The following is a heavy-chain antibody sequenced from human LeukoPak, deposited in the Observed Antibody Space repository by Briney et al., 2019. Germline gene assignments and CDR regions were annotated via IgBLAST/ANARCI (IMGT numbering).Heavy chain of an antibody. CDR3: ARGRFTGGGFGELHD. CDR1: GGSFSGYY. D-gene: IGHD3-10*01. CDR2: INHSGST. Sequence: SSETLSLTCAVYGGSFSGYYWSWIRQPPGKGLEWIGEINHSGSTNYNPPLKSRVTISVDTSKNQVSQKLSSVTAADTAVYYCARGRFTGGGFGELHDWGQGTLVTVSS. J-gene: IGHJ4*02. V-gene: IGHV4-34*01.